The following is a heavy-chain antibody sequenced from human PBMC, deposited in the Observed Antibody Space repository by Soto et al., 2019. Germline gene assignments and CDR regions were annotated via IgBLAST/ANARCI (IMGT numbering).Heavy chain of an antibody. CDR2: IYSGGST. CDR3: ARALSGSSYYYGMDV. J-gene: IGHJ6*02. V-gene: IGHV3-53*01. D-gene: IGHD6-13*01. Sequence: GGSLRLSCAASGFTVSSNYMSWVRQAPGKGLEWVSVIYSGGSTYYADSVKGRFTISRDNSKNTLYLQMNSLRAEDTAVYYCARALSGSSYYYGMDVWGQGTMVTV. CDR1: GFTVSSNY.